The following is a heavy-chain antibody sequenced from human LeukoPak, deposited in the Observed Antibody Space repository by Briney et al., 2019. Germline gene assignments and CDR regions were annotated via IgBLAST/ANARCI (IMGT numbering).Heavy chain of an antibody. V-gene: IGHV4-31*03. D-gene: IGHD3-22*01. CDR3: ARDGYDSSGYYPDWFDP. CDR1: GGSISSGGYY. CDR2: IYYSGST. J-gene: IGHJ5*02. Sequence: SQTLSLTCTVSGGSISSGGYYWSWIRQHPGKGLEWIGYIYYSGSTYYNPSLKSRVTISVDTSKNQFSLKLSSVTAADTAVYYCARDGYDSSGYYPDWFDPWGQGTLVTVSS.